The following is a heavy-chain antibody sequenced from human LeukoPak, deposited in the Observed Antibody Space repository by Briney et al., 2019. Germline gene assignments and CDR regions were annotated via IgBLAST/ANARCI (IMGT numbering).Heavy chain of an antibody. D-gene: IGHD2-15*01. V-gene: IGHV3-48*01. Sequence: GGSLRLSCEASGFTFSNYSMNWVRQAPGKGLEWVSYIRSSSTIYYADSVKGRFTISRDNLKNSLYLYMSSLRVDDTAVYYCARDKVGGSNDFWGQGTLVTVSS. J-gene: IGHJ4*02. CDR1: GFTFSNYS. CDR3: ARDKVGGSNDF. CDR2: IRSSSTI.